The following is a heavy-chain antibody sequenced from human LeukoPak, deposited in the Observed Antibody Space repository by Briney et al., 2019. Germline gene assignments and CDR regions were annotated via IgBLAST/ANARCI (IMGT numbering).Heavy chain of an antibody. J-gene: IGHJ5*02. CDR1: GYTFTSYA. Sequence: GASVKVSCKASGYTFTSYAMHWVRQAPGQRLEWMGWINAGNGNTKYSQKFQGRVTITRDTSASTAYMELSSLRSEDTAVYYCARGPAPYCSGGSCYGWFDPWGQGTLVTVSS. CDR3: ARGPAPYCSGGSCYGWFDP. D-gene: IGHD2-15*01. CDR2: INAGNGNT. V-gene: IGHV1-3*01.